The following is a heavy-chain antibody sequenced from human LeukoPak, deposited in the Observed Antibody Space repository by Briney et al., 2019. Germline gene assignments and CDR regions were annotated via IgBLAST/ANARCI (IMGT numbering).Heavy chain of an antibody. CDR1: GGSISSYY. CDR2: IHYSGST. J-gene: IGHJ4*02. CDR3: ARGVYIAAAQYAY. Sequence: SETLSLTCTVSGGSISSYYWSWIRQPPGKGLEWIGYIHYSGSTNYNPSLKSRVTISVDTSKNQFSLKLSSVTAADTAVYYCARGVYIAAAQYAYWGQGTLVTVSS. D-gene: IGHD6-13*01. V-gene: IGHV4-59*01.